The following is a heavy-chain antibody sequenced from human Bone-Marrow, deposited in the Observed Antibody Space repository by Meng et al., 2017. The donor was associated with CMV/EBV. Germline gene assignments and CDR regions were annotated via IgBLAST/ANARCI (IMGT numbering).Heavy chain of an antibody. Sequence: SLSGYYWSWIRQPPGKGLEWIGEINHSGSTNYNPSLKSRVTISVDTSKNQFSLKLSSVTAADTAVYYCARGGRHVLRLYGSGSSLDYWGQGTLVTVSS. J-gene: IGHJ4*02. V-gene: IGHV4-34*01. CDR2: INHSGST. D-gene: IGHD3-10*01. CDR1: SLSGYY. CDR3: ARGGRHVLRLYGSGSSLDY.